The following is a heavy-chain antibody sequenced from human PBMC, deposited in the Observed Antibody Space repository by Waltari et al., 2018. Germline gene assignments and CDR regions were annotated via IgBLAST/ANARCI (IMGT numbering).Heavy chain of an antibody. V-gene: IGHV4-59*08. CDR3: ARTAPPYSNAAYGGWSDP. Sequence: QVQLQESGPGLVKPSETLSLTCPVSPGSIRSFYWSWLRLPPGKGLEWIGYIYHSGITSYNPSLKSRVTIGVDTSKNQFSLKMRSVTAADTAVYYCARTAPPYSNAAYGGWSDPWGQGTLVTVSS. CDR2: IYHSGIT. J-gene: IGHJ5*02. D-gene: IGHD4-4*01. CDR1: PGSIRSFY.